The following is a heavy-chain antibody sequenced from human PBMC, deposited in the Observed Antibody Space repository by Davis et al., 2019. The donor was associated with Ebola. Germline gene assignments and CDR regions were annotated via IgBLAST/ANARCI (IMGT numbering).Heavy chain of an antibody. CDR3: VRSPGRGTIDH. CDR2: IKQDGSEK. V-gene: IGHV3-7*01. CDR1: GFTFSSYW. D-gene: IGHD1-14*01. J-gene: IGHJ5*02. Sequence: GGSLRLSCAASGFTFSSYWMSWVRQAPGKGLEWVANIKQDGSEKYYVDSVKGRFTISRDNAKNSLYLQLNSLRAEDTAVYYCVRSPGRGTIDHWGQGTLVTVSS.